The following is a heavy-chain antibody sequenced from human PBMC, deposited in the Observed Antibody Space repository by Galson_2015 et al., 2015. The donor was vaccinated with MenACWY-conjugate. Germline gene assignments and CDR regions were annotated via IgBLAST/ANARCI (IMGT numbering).Heavy chain of an antibody. CDR3: AKGIRTGNRNASDL. V-gene: IGHV3-23*01. D-gene: IGHD1-14*01. Sequence: SLRLSCAASGSTLSSYAMSWVRQAPAKGLEWVSVISGSGDSTYHADFVKGRFNISRDNSKNTVYLQMNSLRAEDTAVCYCAKGIRTGNRNASDLWGQGTMVTVSS. CDR1: GSTLSSYA. J-gene: IGHJ3*01. CDR2: ISGSGDST.